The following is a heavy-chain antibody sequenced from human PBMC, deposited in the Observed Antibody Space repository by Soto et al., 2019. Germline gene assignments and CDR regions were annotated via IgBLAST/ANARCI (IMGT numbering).Heavy chain of an antibody. CDR1: GDSVSSNSAA. CDR3: AWGSYGFSDI. CDR2: TYYRYKWYN. D-gene: IGHD5-18*01. V-gene: IGHV6-1*01. Sequence: QVQLQQSGPGLVKPSQTLSLTCAISGDSVSSNSAAWNWNRQSPSRGLEWLGRTYYRYKWYNDYAASVKSRIIINPDTYSNQFSLPLNSGSADNTAVYYCAWGSYGFSDIWGQGTMVTVSS. J-gene: IGHJ3*02.